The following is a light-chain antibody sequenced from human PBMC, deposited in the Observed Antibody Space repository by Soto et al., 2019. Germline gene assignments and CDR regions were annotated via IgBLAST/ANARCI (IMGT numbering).Light chain of an antibody. CDR2: GAS. CDR3: QQYSAGPLP. V-gene: IGKV3-15*01. Sequence: EILMTQSPATLSVSPGERATLSCRASQSVSSNLAWYQQKPGQAPRLLIYGASTRATGIPARFSGSGSGTNFPLPTSTRQSKVFEVFPCQQYSAGPLPFGGG. CDR1: QSVSSN. J-gene: IGKJ4*01.